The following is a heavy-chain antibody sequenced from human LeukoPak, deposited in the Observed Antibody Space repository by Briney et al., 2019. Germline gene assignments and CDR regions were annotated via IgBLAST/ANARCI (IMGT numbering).Heavy chain of an antibody. D-gene: IGHD5-18*01. CDR3: ARERDHGYSYGHVLDF. CDR1: GGSMNTYY. V-gene: IGHV4-4*07. Sequence: SETLSLTCTVSGGSMNTYYWNWIRQTAGGGLEWIGQVHSSVGTTYNPSLRSRVSLSLDTSKNHFSLRLASVTAADTAVYFCARERDHGYSYGHVLDFWGQGIPVTVSS. CDR2: VHSSVGT. J-gene: IGHJ4*02.